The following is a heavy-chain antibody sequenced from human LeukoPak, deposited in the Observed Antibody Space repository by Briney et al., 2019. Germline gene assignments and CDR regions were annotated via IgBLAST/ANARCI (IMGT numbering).Heavy chain of an antibody. CDR3: ARADSSSWFD. J-gene: IGHJ4*02. CDR1: GGSISSYY. CDR2: IYYSGST. D-gene: IGHD6-13*01. V-gene: IGHV4-59*01. Sequence: SETLSLTCTVPGGSISSYYWSWIRQPPGKGLEWIGYIYYSGSTNYNPSLKSRVTISVDTSKNQFSLKLSSVTAADTAVYYCARADSSSWFDWGQGTLVTVSS.